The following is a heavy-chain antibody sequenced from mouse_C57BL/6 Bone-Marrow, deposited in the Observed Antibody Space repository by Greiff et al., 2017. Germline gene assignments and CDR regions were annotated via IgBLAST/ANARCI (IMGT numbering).Heavy chain of an antibody. CDR1: GFNFKDYY. J-gene: IGHJ4*01. D-gene: IGHD2-5*01. V-gene: IGHV14-4*01. CDR3: TTGYSNYLYARDY. Sequence: EVKLQESGAELVRPGASVKLSCTASGFNFKDYYMHWVKQRPEQGLEWIGWIDPENGDTDYASKFQGKATITADTSSNTAYLQLSSLTSEDTAVYDCTTGYSNYLYARDYWGQGTSVTVSS. CDR2: IDPENGDT.